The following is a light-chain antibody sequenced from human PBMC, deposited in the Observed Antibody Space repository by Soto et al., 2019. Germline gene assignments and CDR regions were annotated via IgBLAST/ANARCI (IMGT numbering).Light chain of an antibody. V-gene: IGKV3-20*01. CDR1: QSVTNSY. J-gene: IGKJ1*01. CDR3: QQSATSPT. Sequence: EIVLTQSPGTLSLSPGERATLSCRASQSVTNSYLAWYQQKPGQAPRLLIYGASSRATAIPDRFSGSGSGTDFTLTINRLEPEDFAVYYCQQSATSPTFGQGTKVEIK. CDR2: GAS.